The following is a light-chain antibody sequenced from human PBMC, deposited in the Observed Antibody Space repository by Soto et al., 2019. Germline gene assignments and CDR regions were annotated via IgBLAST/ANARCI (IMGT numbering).Light chain of an antibody. V-gene: IGLV2-14*01. CDR3: SSYTSSSSYV. CDR2: DVS. Sequence: QSVLTQPAPLSASPRHSIAISCTGTSSDVGAYNSVSWYQQYPGKAPKLMIHDVSNRPSGVSDRFSGSKSGDTASLTISGLQAEDEADYYCSSYTSSSSYVFGSGNKV. CDR1: SSDVGAYNS. J-gene: IGLJ1*01.